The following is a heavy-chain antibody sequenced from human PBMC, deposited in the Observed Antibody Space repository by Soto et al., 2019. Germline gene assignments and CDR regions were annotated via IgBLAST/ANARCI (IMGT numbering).Heavy chain of an antibody. CDR1: GGTFSSYT. V-gene: IGHV1-69*04. Sequence: SVKVSCKASGGTFSSYTISWVRQAPGQGLEWMGRIIPILGIANYAQKFQGRVTITADKSTSTAYMELSSLRSEDTAVYYCARDIVGYDALDIWGQGTMVTVSS. CDR3: ARDIVGYDALDI. CDR2: IIPILGIA. D-gene: IGHD1-26*01. J-gene: IGHJ3*02.